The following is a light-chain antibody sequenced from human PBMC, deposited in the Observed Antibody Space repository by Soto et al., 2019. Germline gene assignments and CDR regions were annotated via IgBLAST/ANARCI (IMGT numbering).Light chain of an antibody. Sequence: DIVMTQSPDSLAVSLGERATINCKSSQRVLYSSNNKNYLAWYQQKPGQPPKLLIYWASTRESGVPDRFSGSGSGTDFTLTISSLQAEDVAVYYCQQYYSTLPTFGQGTKVEIK. V-gene: IGKV4-1*01. CDR2: WAS. CDR1: QRVLYSSNNKNY. CDR3: QQYYSTLPT. J-gene: IGKJ1*01.